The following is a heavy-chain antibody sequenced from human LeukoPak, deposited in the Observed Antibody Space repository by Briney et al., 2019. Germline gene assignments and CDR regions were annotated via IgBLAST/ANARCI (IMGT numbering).Heavy chain of an antibody. Sequence: SQTLSLTCTVSGGSISSGDYYWTWIRQPPGKGLEWIGYIYYSGSTYSNPSLKSRVTTSIDRSKNQFSLKLSSVTAADTAVYYCARGLWFGELPDGMDVWGQGTTVTVSS. V-gene: IGHV4-30-4*01. CDR2: IYYSGST. CDR3: ARGLWFGELPDGMDV. CDR1: GGSISSGDYY. D-gene: IGHD3-10*01. J-gene: IGHJ6*02.